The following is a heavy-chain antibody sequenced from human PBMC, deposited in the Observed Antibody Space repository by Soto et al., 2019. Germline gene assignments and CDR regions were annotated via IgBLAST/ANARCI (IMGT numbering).Heavy chain of an antibody. D-gene: IGHD3-22*01. V-gene: IGHV1-18*01. CDR2: ISSYNGDT. J-gene: IGHJ6*02. CDR1: GYTFTRSG. Sequence: GASVKVSCKASGYTFTRSGISWVRQAPGQGPEWMGWISSYNGDTNYAQTFQGRVTMTTDTSTSTAYMELRSLRAEDTAVYYCARDLYYYDSSGYHYGMDVWGQGTTVTVSS. CDR3: ARDLYYYDSSGYHYGMDV.